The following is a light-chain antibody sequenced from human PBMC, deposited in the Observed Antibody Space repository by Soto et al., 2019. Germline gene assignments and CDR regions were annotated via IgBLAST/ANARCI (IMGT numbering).Light chain of an antibody. J-gene: IGLJ2*01. Sequence: QSVLTQPPSVSAAPGQKVTISCSGSSSYIGNNYVSWFQQLPGAAPRLLIYDDYNRPSGIPDRFSGSKSGTSATLGITGLQAGDEADYYCATWESSLSAEVFGGGTKLTVL. V-gene: IGLV1-51*01. CDR2: DDY. CDR3: ATWESSLSAEV. CDR1: SSYIGNNY.